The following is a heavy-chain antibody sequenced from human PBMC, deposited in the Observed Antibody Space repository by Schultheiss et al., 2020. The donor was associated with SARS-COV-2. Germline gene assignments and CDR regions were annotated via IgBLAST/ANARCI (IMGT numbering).Heavy chain of an antibody. V-gene: IGHV2-70*01. CDR3: ARILAPYYYYATSGYYAPEYFDY. J-gene: IGHJ4*02. CDR1: GGSISSYYW. Sequence: QTLSLTCTVSGGSISSYYWSWIRQPPGKALEWLALIDWDDDKYYSTSLKTRLTISKDTSKNRVVLTMTTMDPVDTATYYCARILAPYYYYATSGYYAPEYFDYWGQGILVTVSS. D-gene: IGHD3-22*01. CDR2: IDWDDDK.